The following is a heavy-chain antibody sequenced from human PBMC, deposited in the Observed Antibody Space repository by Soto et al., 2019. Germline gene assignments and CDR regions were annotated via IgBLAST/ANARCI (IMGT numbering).Heavy chain of an antibody. D-gene: IGHD3-16*01. V-gene: IGHV3-23*01. CDR3: AKRRGEGYFDY. CDR1: GFTFSSYV. CDR2: IGGTSGST. Sequence: ARGSLRLYSVASGFTFSSYVMGWVRQAPGKGLEWVSAIGGTSGSTYYAASVKGRFTISRDNSKNTVYMQVNSLRAEDTAVYYCAKRRGEGYFDYWGQGTLVTVSS. J-gene: IGHJ4*02.